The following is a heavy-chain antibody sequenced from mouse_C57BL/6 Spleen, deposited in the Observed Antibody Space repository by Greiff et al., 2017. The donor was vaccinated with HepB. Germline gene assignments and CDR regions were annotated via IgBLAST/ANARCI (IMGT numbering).Heavy chain of an antibody. CDR3: AREDYYEQRGFAY. J-gene: IGHJ3*01. CDR2: IDPSDSYT. V-gene: IGHV1-50*01. CDR1: GYTFTSYW. D-gene: IGHD2-4*01. Sequence: VQLQQPGAELVKPGASVKLSCKASGYTFTSYWMQWVKQRPGQGLEWIGEIDPSDSYTNYNQKFKGKATLTVDTSSSTAYMQLSSLTSEDSAVYYCAREDYYEQRGFAYWGQGTLVTVSA.